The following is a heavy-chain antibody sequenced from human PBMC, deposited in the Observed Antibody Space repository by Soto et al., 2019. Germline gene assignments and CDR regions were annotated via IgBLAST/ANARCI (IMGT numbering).Heavy chain of an antibody. CDR3: ATYDN. CDR2: VDPEEGET. J-gene: IGHJ4*02. V-gene: IGHV1-24*01. Sequence: AAVKVSCKVSGYTLTELSLHGVRQAPGKEVEWMGGVDPEEGETIFAHEIQGRVTIPKDKSIDTAYMELSSRTSEDTAVYYCATYDNWGQGTLVTVSS. CDR1: GYTLTELS.